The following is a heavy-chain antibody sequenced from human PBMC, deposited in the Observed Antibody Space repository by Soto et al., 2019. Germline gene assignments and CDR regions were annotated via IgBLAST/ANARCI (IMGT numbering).Heavy chain of an antibody. J-gene: IGHJ5*02. CDR1: GGTFSSYA. CDR2: IIPIFGTA. D-gene: IGHD3-3*01. V-gene: IGHV1-69*13. CDR3: ARGGIWSGYYSFGCFDP. Sequence: SVKVSCKASGGTFSSYAISWVRQAPGQGLGWMGGIIPIFGTANYAQKFQGRVTITADESTSTAYMELSSLRSEDTAVYYCARGGIWSGYYSFGCFDPWGQGTLVTVSS.